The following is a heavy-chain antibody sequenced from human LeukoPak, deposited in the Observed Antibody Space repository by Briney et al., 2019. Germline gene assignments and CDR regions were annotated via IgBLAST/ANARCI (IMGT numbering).Heavy chain of an antibody. J-gene: IGHJ4*02. V-gene: IGHV3-23*01. CDR3: AKVGRASWAPYYFDY. D-gene: IGHD2-2*01. CDR2: VSGSGTST. Sequence: PGGSLRLSCAASGFTFSSYAMGWVRQAPGKGLEWVSDVSGSGTSTNYADSVKGRLTISRDNSKNTLYLQMNNLRAEDTAVYYCAKVGRASWAPYYFDYWGQETLVTVSS. CDR1: GFTFSSYA.